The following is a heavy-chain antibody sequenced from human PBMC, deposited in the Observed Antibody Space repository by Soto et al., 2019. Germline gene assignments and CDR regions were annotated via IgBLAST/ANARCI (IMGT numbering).Heavy chain of an antibody. Sequence: SVKVSCKASGGTFSSYALSWVRQAPGQGLEWMGGIIPIFGTPNYAQKFQGRVTITADESTSTAYMELSSLRSEDTAVYYCARELYCNDGVCSDYYSMDVWGQGPTVTVSS. J-gene: IGHJ6*02. D-gene: IGHD2-8*01. V-gene: IGHV1-69*13. CDR3: ARELYCNDGVCSDYYSMDV. CDR2: IIPIFGTP. CDR1: GGTFSSYA.